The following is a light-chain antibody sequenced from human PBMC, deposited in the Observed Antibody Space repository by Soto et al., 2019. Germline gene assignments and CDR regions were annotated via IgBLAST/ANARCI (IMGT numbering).Light chain of an antibody. V-gene: IGKV4-1*01. J-gene: IGKJ2*01. Sequence: DIVMTQSPDSLAVSLGERATINCKSSQTILYSSNNRSHLAWYQQKPGQPPKLLIFWASTRESGVPDRFSGSGSGTDFTLTISSLQAEDVAVYYCQQYYSAPYTFGQGTKLEIK. CDR3: QQYYSAPYT. CDR2: WAS. CDR1: QTILYSSNNRSH.